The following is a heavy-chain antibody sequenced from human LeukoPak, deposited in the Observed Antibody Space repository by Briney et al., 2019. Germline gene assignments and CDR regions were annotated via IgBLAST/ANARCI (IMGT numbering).Heavy chain of an antibody. D-gene: IGHD3-16*01. CDR3: AKVLRLGEFAFDI. Sequence: GGSVRLSCAASGFTFSSYAMSWVRQAPGKGLEWVSAISGSGGSTYYADSVKGRFTISRDNSKNTLYLQMNSLRAEDTAVYYCAKVLRLGEFAFDIWGQGTMVTVSS. J-gene: IGHJ3*02. V-gene: IGHV3-23*01. CDR2: ISGSGGST. CDR1: GFTFSSYA.